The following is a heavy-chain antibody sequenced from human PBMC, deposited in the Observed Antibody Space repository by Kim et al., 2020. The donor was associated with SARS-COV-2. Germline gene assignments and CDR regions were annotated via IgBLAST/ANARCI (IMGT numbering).Heavy chain of an antibody. D-gene: IGHD6-19*01. CDR3: AKVLRAVAGTRVDY. CDR1: GFTFSSYG. V-gene: IGHV3-30*18. Sequence: GGSLRLSCAASGFTFSSYGMHWVRQAPGKGLEWVAVISYDGSNKYYADSVKGRFTISRDNSKNTLYLQMNSLRAEDTAVYYCAKVLRAVAGTRVDYWGQGTLVTVSS. CDR2: ISYDGSNK. J-gene: IGHJ4*02.